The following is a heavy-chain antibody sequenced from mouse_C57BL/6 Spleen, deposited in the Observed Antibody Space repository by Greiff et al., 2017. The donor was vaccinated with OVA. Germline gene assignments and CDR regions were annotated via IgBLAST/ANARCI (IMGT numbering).Heavy chain of an antibody. Sequence: VQLQQSGAELVRPGASVKLSCPASGFNIKDDYMHWVKQRPEQGLEWIGWIDPENGDTEYASKFQGKATITADTSSNTAYLQLSSLTSEDTAVYYCTKVYYDYVDYWGQGTTLTVSS. CDR3: TKVYYDYVDY. CDR1: GFNIKDDY. V-gene: IGHV14-4*01. CDR2: IDPENGDT. J-gene: IGHJ2*01. D-gene: IGHD2-4*01.